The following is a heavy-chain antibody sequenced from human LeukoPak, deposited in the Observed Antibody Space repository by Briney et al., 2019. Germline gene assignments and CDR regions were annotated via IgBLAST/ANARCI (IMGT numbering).Heavy chain of an antibody. D-gene: IGHD2-15*01. CDR3: ARECSGGSCLDY. Sequence: PSEILSLTCAVYGGSFSGYYWSWIRQPPGKGLEWIGEINHSGSTNYNPSLKSRVTISVDTSKNQFSLKLSSVTAADTAVYYCARECSGGSCLDYWGQGTLVTVSS. J-gene: IGHJ4*02. CDR2: INHSGST. CDR1: GGSFSGYY. V-gene: IGHV4-34*01.